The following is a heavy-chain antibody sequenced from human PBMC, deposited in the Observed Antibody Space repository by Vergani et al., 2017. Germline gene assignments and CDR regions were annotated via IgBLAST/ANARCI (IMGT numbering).Heavy chain of an antibody. J-gene: IGHJ4*02. CDR3: AGHGMVYTPYYFDY. V-gene: IGHV4-31*03. CDR2: IYYSGST. D-gene: IGHD2-8*01. CDR1: GGSISSGGYY. Sequence: QVQLQESGPGLVKPSQTLSLTCTVSGGSISSGGYYWSWIRQHPGKGLGWIGYIYYSGSTYYNPSLKSRVTISVDTSKNQFSLKLSSVTAADPAVYYCAGHGMVYTPYYFDYWGQGTLVTVSS.